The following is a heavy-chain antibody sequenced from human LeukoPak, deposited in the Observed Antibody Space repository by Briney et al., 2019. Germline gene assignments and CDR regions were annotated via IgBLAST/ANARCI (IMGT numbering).Heavy chain of an antibody. D-gene: IGHD3-10*01. CDR3: ASGEWPQNY. Sequence: GGSLRLSCAASGFTFSGNYMSWVRQAPGRGLEWVSLIYSGGNTYYADSVKGRFTISRDNSKNTLYLQMNSLRAEDTAVYYCASGEWPQNYWGQGTLVTVSS. CDR1: GFTFSGNY. J-gene: IGHJ4*02. CDR2: IYSGGNT. V-gene: IGHV3-53*01.